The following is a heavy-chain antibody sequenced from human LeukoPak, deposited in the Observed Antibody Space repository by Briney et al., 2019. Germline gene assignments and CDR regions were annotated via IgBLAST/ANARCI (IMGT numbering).Heavy chain of an antibody. D-gene: IGHD3-10*01. J-gene: IGHJ4*02. CDR3: ARDLHGSRGEFDH. CDR1: GDIVSSNSVI. Sequence: SQTLSLTCDISGDIVSSNSVIWNWIRQSPSRGLEWLGRTYYKSKWYNDYATSVQSRITINSDTSRNQFSLQLNSVTPEDTAVYYCARDLHGSRGEFDHWGQGTLVTVSS. CDR2: TYYKSKWYN. V-gene: IGHV6-1*01.